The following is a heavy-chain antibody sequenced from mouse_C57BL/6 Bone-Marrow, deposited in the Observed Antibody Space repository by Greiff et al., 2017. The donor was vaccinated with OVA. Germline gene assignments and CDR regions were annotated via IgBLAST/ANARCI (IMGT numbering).Heavy chain of an antibody. Sequence: EVQGVESGGGLVQPGGSLKLSCAASGFTFSDYGMAWVRQAPWKGPEWVAFISNLAYSIYYADTVTGRFTISRENAKNTLYLEMSSLRSEDTAMYYCATRIYDGYYGYAMDYWGQGTSVTVSS. CDR2: ISNLAYSI. CDR1: GFTFSDYG. CDR3: ATRIYDGYYGYAMDY. J-gene: IGHJ4*01. V-gene: IGHV5-15*01. D-gene: IGHD2-3*01.